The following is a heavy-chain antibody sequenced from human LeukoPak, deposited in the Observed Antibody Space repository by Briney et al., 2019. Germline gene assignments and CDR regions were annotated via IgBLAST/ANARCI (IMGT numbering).Heavy chain of an antibody. J-gene: IGHJ4*02. CDR1: GGTFSSYA. D-gene: IGHD5-24*01. CDR3: ARCDPIEMAIPAY. CDR2: IIPIFGIA. Sequence: GSSVKVSCTASGGTFSSYAMSWVGQAPGQGGEWMGRIIPIFGIANYAQKFHGRVTITADKSTSTAYMELSSLRSEDTALYYCARCDPIEMAIPAYWGQGTLVTV. V-gene: IGHV1-69*04.